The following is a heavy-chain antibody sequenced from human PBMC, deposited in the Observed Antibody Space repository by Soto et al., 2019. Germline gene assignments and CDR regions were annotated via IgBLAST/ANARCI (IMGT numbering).Heavy chain of an antibody. CDR3: ARGAPLARKWELLSNFDY. CDR2: IYYSGST. CDR1: GGSISSYY. V-gene: IGHV4-59*01. J-gene: IGHJ4*02. D-gene: IGHD1-26*01. Sequence: PSETLSLTCTVSGGSISSYYWSWIRQPPGKGLEWIGYIYYSGSTNYNPSLKSRVTISVDTSKNQFSLKLSSVTAADTAVYYCARGAPLARKWELLSNFDYWGQGTLVTVSS.